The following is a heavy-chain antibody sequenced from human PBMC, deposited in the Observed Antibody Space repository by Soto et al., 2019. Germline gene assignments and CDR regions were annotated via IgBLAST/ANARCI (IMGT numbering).Heavy chain of an antibody. J-gene: IGHJ4*02. CDR2: IYYSGST. D-gene: IGHD1-26*01. CDR3: ARRCSGSYCLVY. V-gene: IGHV4-39*01. Sequence: QLQLQESGPGLVKPSETLSLTCTVSGGSVSSSNYFWGWIRQPPGQGLEWIGSIYYSGSTYYNPSLKKRVNISVDTSKSQFSLKLSSVTAADTAVYYCARRCSGSYCLVYWGQGTLVTVSS. CDR1: GGSVSSSNYF.